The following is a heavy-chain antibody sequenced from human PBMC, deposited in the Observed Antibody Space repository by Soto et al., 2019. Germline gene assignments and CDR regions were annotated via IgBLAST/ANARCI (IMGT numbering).Heavy chain of an antibody. CDR3: AKAAGYDYVWGSQVGY. Sequence: EVQLLESGGGLVQPGGSLRLSCAASGFTFSSYAMSWVRQAPGKGLEWVSAISGSGGSTYYADSVKGRFTISRDNSKNALYLQMDSLRAEDTAVYYCAKAAGYDYVWGSQVGYWGQGTLVTVSS. D-gene: IGHD3-16*01. CDR1: GFTFSSYA. J-gene: IGHJ4*02. CDR2: ISGSGGST. V-gene: IGHV3-23*01.